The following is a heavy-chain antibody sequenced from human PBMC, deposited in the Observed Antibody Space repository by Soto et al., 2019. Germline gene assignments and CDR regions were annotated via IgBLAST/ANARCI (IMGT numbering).Heavy chain of an antibody. Sequence: GASVKVSCKASGGTFSSYAISWVRQAPGQGLEWMGGIIPIFGTANYAQKFQGRVTITADKSTSTAYMELSSLRSEDTAVYYCARMNLGYCSSTSCYGGQPIYYYYGMDVWGQGTTVTVSS. CDR1: GGTFSSYA. V-gene: IGHV1-69*06. CDR2: IIPIFGTA. D-gene: IGHD2-2*01. J-gene: IGHJ6*02. CDR3: ARMNLGYCSSTSCYGGQPIYYYYGMDV.